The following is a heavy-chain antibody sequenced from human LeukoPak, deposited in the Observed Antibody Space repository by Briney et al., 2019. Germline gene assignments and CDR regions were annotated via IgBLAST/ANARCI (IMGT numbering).Heavy chain of an antibody. V-gene: IGHV3-33*01. D-gene: IGHD3-10*01. J-gene: IGHJ5*02. CDR1: GFIFSSHG. CDR3: AREGVEVLGALWYDT. Sequence: GGSLRLSCSAAGFIFSSHGMHWVRQAPGKGLEWVAVIWYDGSNKYYADSVKGRFTISRDNSKNTLYLQMNSLRAEDTAVYYGAREGVEVLGALWYDTCGPRTLVTVSS. CDR2: IWYDGSNK.